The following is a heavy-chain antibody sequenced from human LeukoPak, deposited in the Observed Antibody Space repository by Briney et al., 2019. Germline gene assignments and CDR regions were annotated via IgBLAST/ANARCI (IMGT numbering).Heavy chain of an antibody. CDR1: GFTFNSYG. Sequence: GGSLRLSCAASGFTFNSYGMHWVRQAPGKGLEWVAVLWYDGSDEYYADSVKGRFTISRDNSKNTLYLQMNSLRAEDTAVYYCARDSLGGDYWGQGTLVTVSS. J-gene: IGHJ4*02. D-gene: IGHD3-16*01. CDR3: ARDSLGGDY. V-gene: IGHV3-33*01. CDR2: LWYDGSDE.